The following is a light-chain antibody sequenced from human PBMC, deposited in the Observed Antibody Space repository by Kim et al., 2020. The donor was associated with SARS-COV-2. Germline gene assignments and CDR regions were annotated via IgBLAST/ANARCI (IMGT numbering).Light chain of an antibody. V-gene: IGKV1-5*01. J-gene: IGKJ2*01. CDR3: QEYNSYSLYT. CDR2: GAG. CDR1: QSMRSW. Sequence: ASVGDRGPITWRESQSMRSWLAWDQQKPGKATKLLNYGAGRLERGDPTRFSGSGAGTEFTLTISSLQPDNFATDYCQEYNSYSLYTFGQGTKLEI.